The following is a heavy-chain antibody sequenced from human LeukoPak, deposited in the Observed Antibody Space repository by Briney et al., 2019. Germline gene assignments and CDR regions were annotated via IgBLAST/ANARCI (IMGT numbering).Heavy chain of an antibody. CDR2: INPYSGDT. Sequence: VASVKVSCRASGYTFTGYFMHWVRQAPGQGLEWMGWINPYSGDTEYAQKFRGRVTMTRDTSTSTAYMELSSLRSEDTAVYYCARDSVLGLRVITEDAFDIWGQGTMVTVSS. CDR1: GYTFTGYF. J-gene: IGHJ3*02. V-gene: IGHV1-2*02. D-gene: IGHD3-22*01. CDR3: ARDSVLGLRVITEDAFDI.